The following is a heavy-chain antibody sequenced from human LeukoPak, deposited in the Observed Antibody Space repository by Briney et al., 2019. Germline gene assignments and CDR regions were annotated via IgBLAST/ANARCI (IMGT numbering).Heavy chain of an antibody. CDR1: GGTLSSYG. CDR2: IIRMSGTT. J-gene: IGHJ1*01. CDR3: AGTISSGYYSEYFKE. Sequence: ASVKASCKASGGTLSSYGVSWVRQVPGHGLEWMGRIIRMSGTTNYAQNFQGRVTITADKSTRTAYMELSSLRSDDTAMYYCAGTISSGYYSEYFKEWGQGTLITVSS. V-gene: IGHV1-69*06. D-gene: IGHD3-22*01.